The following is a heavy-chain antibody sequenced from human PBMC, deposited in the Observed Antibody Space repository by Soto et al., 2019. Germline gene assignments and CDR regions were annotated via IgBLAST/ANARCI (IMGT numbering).Heavy chain of an antibody. Sequence: PWGSLRLSCVGSGFTLIRYGIHFVRHSPFTWPESVAIISNDGSNKYYGDSVKGRFIISRDNSKNTVYLHMNSLRTEDTAVYYCAKGQRDRVAGKVEGIDYWGQGTLVTVSS. CDR2: ISNDGSNK. J-gene: IGHJ4*02. D-gene: IGHD6-19*01. V-gene: IGHV3-30*18. CDR1: GFTLIRYG. CDR3: AKGQRDRVAGKVEGIDY.